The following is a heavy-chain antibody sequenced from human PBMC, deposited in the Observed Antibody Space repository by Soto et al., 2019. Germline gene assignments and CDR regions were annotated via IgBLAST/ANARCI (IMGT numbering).Heavy chain of an antibody. D-gene: IGHD2-15*01. CDR1: GGSISSYY. J-gene: IGHJ5*02. V-gene: IGHV4-59*01. CDR3: ARARHCSGGSCYWFDP. CDR2: IYYSGST. Sequence: PSEILSLTCTVSGGSISSYYWSWIRQPPGKGLEWIGYIYYSGSTNYNPSLKSRVTISVDTSKNQFSLKLSSVTAADTAVYYCARARHCSGGSCYWFDPWGQGTLVTVSS.